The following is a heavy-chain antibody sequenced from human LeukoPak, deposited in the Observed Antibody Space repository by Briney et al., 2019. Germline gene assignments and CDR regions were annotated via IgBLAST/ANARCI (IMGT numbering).Heavy chain of an antibody. CDR3: ARANSGWPWYYMDV. D-gene: IGHD6-19*01. CDR2: IYSGGST. CDR1: GFTVSSNY. Sequence: GGSLRLSCAASGFTVSSNYMSWVRQAPGKGLEWVSVIYSGGSTYYADSVKGRFTISRDNSKNTLYLQMNSLRAEDTAVYYCARANSGWPWYYMDVWGKGTTVTVSS. J-gene: IGHJ6*03. V-gene: IGHV3-53*01.